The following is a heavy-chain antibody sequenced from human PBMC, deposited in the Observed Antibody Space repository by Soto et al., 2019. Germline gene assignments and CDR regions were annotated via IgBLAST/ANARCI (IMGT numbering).Heavy chain of an antibody. CDR3: ARGPSDYDILTGQPGFDY. D-gene: IGHD3-9*01. CDR1: GFTFSSYG. J-gene: IGHJ4*02. CDR2: IWYDGSNK. Sequence: VQLVESGGGVVQPGRSLRLSCAASGFTFSSYGMHWVRQAPGKGLEWVAVIWYDGSNKYYADSVKGRFTISRDNSKNTLYLQMNSMRAEDTAVYYCARGPSDYDILTGQPGFDYWGQGTLVTVSS. V-gene: IGHV3-33*01.